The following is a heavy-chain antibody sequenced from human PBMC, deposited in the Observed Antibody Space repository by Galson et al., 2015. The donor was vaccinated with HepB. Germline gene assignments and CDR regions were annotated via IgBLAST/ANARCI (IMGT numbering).Heavy chain of an antibody. Sequence: SLRLSCAASGFTFSGSAMHWVRQASGKGLEWVGRIRSKANSYATAYAASVKGRFTISRDDSKNTAYLQMNSLKTEDTAVYYCWVARYYYMDVWGKGTTVTVSS. D-gene: IGHD2-15*01. CDR3: WVARYYYMDV. V-gene: IGHV3-73*01. CDR1: GFTFSGSA. CDR2: IRSKANSYAT. J-gene: IGHJ6*03.